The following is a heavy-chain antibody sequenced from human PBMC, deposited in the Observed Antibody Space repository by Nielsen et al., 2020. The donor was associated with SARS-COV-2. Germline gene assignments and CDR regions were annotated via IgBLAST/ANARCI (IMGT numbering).Heavy chain of an antibody. CDR2: ISSNGGST. J-gene: IGHJ5*02. D-gene: IGHD6-19*01. CDR1: GFTFSSYW. V-gene: IGHV3-64D*06. CDR3: VKLASGGDWFDP. Sequence: GGSLRLSCAASGFTFSSYWMSWVRQAPGKGLEYVSAISSNGGSTYYADSVKGRFTISRDNSKNTLYLQMSSLRAEDTAVYYCVKLASGGDWFDPWGQGTLVTVSS.